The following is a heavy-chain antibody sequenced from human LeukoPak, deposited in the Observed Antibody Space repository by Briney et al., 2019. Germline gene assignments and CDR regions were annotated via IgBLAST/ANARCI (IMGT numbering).Heavy chain of an antibody. CDR1: GFTFSSYA. CDR2: ISYDGSNK. CDR3: ARDIDY. V-gene: IGHV3-30-3*01. J-gene: IGHJ4*02. Sequence: PGGSLRLSCAASGFTFSSYAMHWVRQAQGKGLEWVSVISYDGSNKYYADSVKGRVTISRDNSKNTVYLQMNSLRAEDTAVYYCARDIDYWGQGTLVTVSS.